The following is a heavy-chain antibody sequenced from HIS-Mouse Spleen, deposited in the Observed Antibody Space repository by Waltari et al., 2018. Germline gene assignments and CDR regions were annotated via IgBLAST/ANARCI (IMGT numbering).Heavy chain of an antibody. CDR3: AKDKHHAFDY. CDR1: GFTFSSDG. CDR2: ISYDGSNK. Sequence: QVPLVESGGGLVQPGRSLRLSCAASGFTFSSDGMHWVGQAPGKGMEWVAFISYDGSNKYYADSVKGRFTISRDNSKNTLYLQMNSLRAEDTAVYYCAKDKHHAFDYWGQGTLVTVSS. J-gene: IGHJ4*02. V-gene: IGHV3-30*18.